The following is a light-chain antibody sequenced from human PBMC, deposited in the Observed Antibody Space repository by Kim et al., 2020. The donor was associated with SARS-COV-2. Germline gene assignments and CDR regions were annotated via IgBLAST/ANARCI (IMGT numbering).Light chain of an antibody. V-gene: IGLV2-14*01. Sequence: LTQPASVSGSPGQSITISCTGTSSDIGAYDYVSWYQQHPGKAPKLMIYEVNNRPSGVSNRFFGSKSGNTASLTISGLQAEDEADYYCSAYTSTSTLVFGTGTKVTVL. J-gene: IGLJ1*01. CDR1: SSDIGAYDY. CDR2: EVN. CDR3: SAYTSTSTLV.